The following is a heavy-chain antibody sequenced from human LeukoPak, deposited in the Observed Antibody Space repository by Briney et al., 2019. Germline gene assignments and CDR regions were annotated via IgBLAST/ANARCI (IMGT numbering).Heavy chain of an antibody. Sequence: PGGSLRLSCAASGFTFISYGMHWVRQAPGKGLEWVALIWYDGSSKHYADSVRGRFTISRGNSKNTLYLQMNSLRAEDTAVYYCARDFELSHWGQGTLVTVSS. CDR1: GFTFISYG. J-gene: IGHJ4*02. D-gene: IGHD3-16*02. V-gene: IGHV3-33*08. CDR3: ARDFELSH. CDR2: IWYDGSSK.